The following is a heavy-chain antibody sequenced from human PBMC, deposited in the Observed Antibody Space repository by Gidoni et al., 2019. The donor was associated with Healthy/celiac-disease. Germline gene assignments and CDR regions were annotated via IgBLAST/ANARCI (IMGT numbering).Heavy chain of an antibody. V-gene: IGHV4-39*01. Sequence: QLQLQESGPGLVKPSETLSLTCTVSGGSISSSSYYWGWIRQPPGKGLEWIGSIYYSGSTYYNPSLKSRVTISVDTSKNQFSLKLSSVTAADTAVYYCARLPYYYDTPYYFDYWGQGTLVTVSS. CDR2: IYYSGST. CDR3: ARLPYYYDTPYYFDY. CDR1: GGSISSSSYY. D-gene: IGHD3-22*01. J-gene: IGHJ4*02.